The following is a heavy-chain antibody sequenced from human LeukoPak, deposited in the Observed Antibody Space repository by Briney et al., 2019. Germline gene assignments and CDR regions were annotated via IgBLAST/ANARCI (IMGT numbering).Heavy chain of an antibody. Sequence: GGSLRLSCAASGFTFSSYEMNWVRQAPGKGLEWVSYISSSGSTVYYADSVKGRFTISRDNSKNSLYLQMNSLRTEDTALYYCAKDISNWNSRHFDYWGQGTLVTVSS. CDR1: GFTFSSYE. CDR2: ISSSGSTV. J-gene: IGHJ4*02. CDR3: AKDISNWNSRHFDY. D-gene: IGHD1-7*01. V-gene: IGHV3-48*03.